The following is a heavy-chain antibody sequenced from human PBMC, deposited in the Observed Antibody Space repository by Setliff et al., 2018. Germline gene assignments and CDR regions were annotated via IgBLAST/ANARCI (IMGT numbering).Heavy chain of an antibody. D-gene: IGHD2-2*01. J-gene: IGHJ4*02. CDR3: ARDPSVDIVVVPAAAFDY. CDR1: GYTFTSYD. V-gene: IGHV1-8*01. Sequence: ASVKVSCKASGYTFTSYDINWVRQATGQGLEWMGWMNPNSGNTGYAQKFQGRVTMTRNTSISTAYMELSSLRSEDTAVYYCARDPSVDIVVVPAAAFDYWGQGTLVTVSS. CDR2: MNPNSGNT.